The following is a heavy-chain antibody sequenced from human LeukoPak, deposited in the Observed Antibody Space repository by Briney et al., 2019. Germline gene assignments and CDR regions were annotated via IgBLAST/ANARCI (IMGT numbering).Heavy chain of an antibody. CDR3: ARDAKRDYYDSSGYYMLGRNWFDP. CDR1: GYTFTSYG. Sequence: ASVKVSCKASGYTFTSYGISWVRQAPGQGLEWMGWISAYNGNTNYAQKLQGRVTMTTDTSTSTAYMELRSLRSDDTAVYYCARDAKRDYYDSSGYYMLGRNWFDPWGQGTLVTVSS. CDR2: ISAYNGNT. V-gene: IGHV1-18*01. D-gene: IGHD3-22*01. J-gene: IGHJ5*02.